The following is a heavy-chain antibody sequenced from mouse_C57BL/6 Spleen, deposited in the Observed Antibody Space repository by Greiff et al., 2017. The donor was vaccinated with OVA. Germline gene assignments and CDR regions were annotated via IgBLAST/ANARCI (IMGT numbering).Heavy chain of an antibody. CDR2: ISSGSSTI. CDR3: ARHDGYLYAMDY. Sequence: EVQRVESGGGLVKPGGSLKLSCAASGFTFSDYGMHWVRQAPEKGLEWVAYISSGSSTIYYADTVKGRFTISRDNAKNTLFLQMTSLRSEDTAMYYCARHDGYLYAMDYWGQGTSVTVSS. D-gene: IGHD2-3*01. V-gene: IGHV5-17*01. CDR1: GFTFSDYG. J-gene: IGHJ4*01.